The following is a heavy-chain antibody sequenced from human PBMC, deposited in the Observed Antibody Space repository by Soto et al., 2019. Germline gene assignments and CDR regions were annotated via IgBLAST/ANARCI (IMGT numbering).Heavy chain of an antibody. D-gene: IGHD2-8*01. V-gene: IGHV4-34*01. J-gene: IGHJ3*02. CDR2: INHSGST. CDR1: GGSFSGYY. Sequence: PSETLSLTCAVYGGSFSGYYWSWIRQPPGKGLEWIGEINHSGSTNYNPSLKSRVTISVDTSKNQFSLKLSSVTAADTAVYYCARLGYCTNGVCYTPGYFDIWGQGTMVTVSS. CDR3: ARLGYCTNGVCYTPGYFDI.